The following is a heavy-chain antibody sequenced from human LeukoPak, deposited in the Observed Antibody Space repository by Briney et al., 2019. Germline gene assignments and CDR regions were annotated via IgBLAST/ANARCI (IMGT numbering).Heavy chain of an antibody. CDR3: AKEASGYGYYFDY. CDR2: ISDSGGTT. CDR1: GFTFSSFA. V-gene: IGHV3-23*01. D-gene: IGHD3-10*01. J-gene: IGHJ4*02. Sequence: GGSLRLSCAVSGFTFSSFAMSWVRQAPGKGLEWVSVISDSGGTTFYADSVKGRFTISRDNSKNTLYLQMSSLRAEDTAVYYCAKEASGYGYYFDYWGQGALVTVSS.